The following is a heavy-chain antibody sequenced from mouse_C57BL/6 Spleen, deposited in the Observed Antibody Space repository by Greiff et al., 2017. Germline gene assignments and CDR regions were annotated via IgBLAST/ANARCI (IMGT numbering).Heavy chain of an antibody. Sequence: QVQLQQSGAELVRPGASVTLSCKASGYTFTDYEMHWVKQTPVHGLEWIGAIDPETGGTAYNQKFKGKAILTADKSSSTAYMELRSLTSEESAVYYCTDGYYPYFDYWGQGTTLTVSS. CDR2: IDPETGGT. CDR3: TDGYYPYFDY. D-gene: IGHD2-3*01. J-gene: IGHJ2*01. CDR1: GYTFTDYE. V-gene: IGHV1-15*01.